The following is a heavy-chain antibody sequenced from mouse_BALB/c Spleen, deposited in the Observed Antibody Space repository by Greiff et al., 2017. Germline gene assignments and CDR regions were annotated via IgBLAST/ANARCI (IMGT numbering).Heavy chain of an antibody. CDR1: GFDFSRYW. Sequence: EVKLLESGGGLVQPGGSLKLSCAASGFDFSRYWMSWVRQAPGKGLEWIGEINPDSSTINYTPSLKDKFIISRDNAKNTLYLQMSKVRSEDTALYYCARPDSSGYAWFAYWGQGTLVTVSA. CDR3: ARPDSSGYAWFAY. D-gene: IGHD3-2*01. V-gene: IGHV4-1*02. CDR2: INPDSSTI. J-gene: IGHJ3*01.